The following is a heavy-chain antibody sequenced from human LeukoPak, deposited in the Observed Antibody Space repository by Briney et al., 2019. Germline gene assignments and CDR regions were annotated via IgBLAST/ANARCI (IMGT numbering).Heavy chain of an antibody. Sequence: KPGGSLRLSCAASGFTFSTSSMNWVRQAPGKGLEWVSSISSSSSHTFYAHSVKGRFTISSDNAKNSLYLQMNSLRGEDTAVYYCARNDYGDYGPDYWGQGTLVTVSS. CDR2: ISSSSSHT. V-gene: IGHV3-21*01. CDR3: ARNDYGDYGPDY. D-gene: IGHD4-17*01. CDR1: GFTFSTSS. J-gene: IGHJ4*02.